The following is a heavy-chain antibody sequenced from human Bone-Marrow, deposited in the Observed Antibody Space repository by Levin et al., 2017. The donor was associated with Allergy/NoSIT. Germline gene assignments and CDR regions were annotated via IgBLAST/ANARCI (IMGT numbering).Heavy chain of an antibody. D-gene: IGHD1-7*01. V-gene: IGHV4-4*02. J-gene: IGHJ6*03. Sequence: SETLSLTCAVSGGSISSSNWWSWVRQPPGKGLEWIGEIYHSGSTNYNPSLKSRVTISVDKSKNQFSLKLSSVTAADTAVYYCARGDVTGTTRRHNYYYYMDVWGKGTTVTVSS. CDR2: IYHSGST. CDR1: GGSISSSNW. CDR3: ARGDVTGTTRRHNYYYYMDV.